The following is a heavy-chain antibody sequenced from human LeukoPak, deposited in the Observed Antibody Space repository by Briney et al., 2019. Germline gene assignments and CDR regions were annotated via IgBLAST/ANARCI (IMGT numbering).Heavy chain of an antibody. D-gene: IGHD1-1*01. CDR3: ARQRYSDY. CDR2: IKEDGSEN. Sequence: GGSLRLSCAASGVTFGRYWMTWVRQAPGKGLEWVANIKEDGSENSYVESVKGRFTISRDNAKNSLYLQLNSLRAEDTAVYFCARQRYSDYWGQGTLVTVSS. CDR1: GVTFGRYW. J-gene: IGHJ4*02. V-gene: IGHV3-7*01.